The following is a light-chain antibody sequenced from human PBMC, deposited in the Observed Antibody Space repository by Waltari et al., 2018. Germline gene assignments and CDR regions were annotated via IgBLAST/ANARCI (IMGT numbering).Light chain of an antibody. V-gene: IGLV2-11*01. J-gene: IGLJ3*02. CDR3: GSYAGSYSWV. CDR2: DVT. Sequence: QSALTQPRSVSGSPGPSVTISCTGTSSAVGGYNYVSWYQHHPGKAPKCMIYDVTRRPSGVPDRFSGSKSGNTASLTISGLQAEDEADYYCGSYAGSYSWVFGGGTKVTVL. CDR1: SSAVGGYNY.